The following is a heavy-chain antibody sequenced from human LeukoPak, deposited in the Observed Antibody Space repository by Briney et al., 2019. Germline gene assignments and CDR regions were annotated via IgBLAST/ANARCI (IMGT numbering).Heavy chain of an antibody. J-gene: IGHJ4*02. CDR2: IYSGGNT. Sequence: GGPLRLSCTVSGFTVSSNSMSWVRQAPGKGLEWVSFIYSGGNTHYSDSVKGRFTISRDNSKNTLYLQMNSLRADDTAVYYCARRAGEYSHPYDYWGQGTLVTASS. D-gene: IGHD4-17*01. CDR3: ARRAGEYSHPYDY. CDR1: GFTVSSNS. V-gene: IGHV3-53*01.